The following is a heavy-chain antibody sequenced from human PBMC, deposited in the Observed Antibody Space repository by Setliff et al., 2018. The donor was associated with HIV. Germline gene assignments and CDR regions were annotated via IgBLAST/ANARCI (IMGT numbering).Heavy chain of an antibody. CDR3: ALTGHRLLRGYMDV. V-gene: IGHV4-4*07. J-gene: IGHJ6*03. D-gene: IGHD2-15*01. CDR1: DDPISSYY. Sequence: PSETLSLTCYVTDDPISSYYWSWVRQPDGKGLEWIGRLYVSGDPNYNPSLKSRVTMSLDTSKKHSSLKLKSVTASYTAVYYCALTGHRLLRGYMDVWGKGTTVTVSS. CDR2: LYVSGDP.